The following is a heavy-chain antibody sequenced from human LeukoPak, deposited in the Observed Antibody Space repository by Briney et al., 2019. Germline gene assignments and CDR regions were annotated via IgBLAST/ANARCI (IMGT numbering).Heavy chain of an antibody. V-gene: IGHV3-48*03. J-gene: IGHJ3*01. CDR3: ARDLWVRNLTSGAFDL. CDR2: IGVSAGTA. D-gene: IGHD2-2*01. Sequence: PGGSLRLSCAASGFSFRTYEMNWVRQAPGRGLEWVSYIGVSAGTAHYADSVKGRFTISRDNAKNSLYLQMNSLRAEDTALYYCARDLWVRNLTSGAFDLWGQGTMVTVSS. CDR1: GFSFRTYE.